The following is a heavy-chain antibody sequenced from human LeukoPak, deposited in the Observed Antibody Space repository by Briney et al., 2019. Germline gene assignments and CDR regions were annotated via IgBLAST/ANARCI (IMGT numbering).Heavy chain of an antibody. J-gene: IGHJ3*02. CDR3: ARRGGDSSGYYEDDAFDI. Sequence: GASVKVSCKASGGTFISYAISWVRQAPGQGLEWMGRIIPIFGIANYAQKFQGRVTITADKSTSTAYMELSSLRSEDTAVYYCARRGGDSSGYYEDDAFDIWGQGTMVTVSS. V-gene: IGHV1-69*04. CDR1: GGTFISYA. CDR2: IIPIFGIA. D-gene: IGHD3-22*01.